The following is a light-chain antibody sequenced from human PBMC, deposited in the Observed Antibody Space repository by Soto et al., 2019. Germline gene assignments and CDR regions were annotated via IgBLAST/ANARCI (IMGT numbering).Light chain of an antibody. CDR2: EVN. J-gene: IGLJ2*01. CDR3: ASYTTSNMLIL. V-gene: IGLV2-14*01. Sequence: QSALTQSASVSGSPGQSITISCTGTGSDYVSWYQHHPDKAPKLIIFEVNKRPLGISSRFSGSKSDDTASLTISGLQAEDEADYYCASYTTSNMLILFGEGTKLTVL. CDR1: GSDY.